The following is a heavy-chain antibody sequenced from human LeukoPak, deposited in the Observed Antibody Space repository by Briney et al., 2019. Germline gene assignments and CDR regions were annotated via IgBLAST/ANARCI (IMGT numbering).Heavy chain of an antibody. CDR3: ARHSAAACTPDPYYYYYYGMDF. CDR1: GYSFISYW. Sequence: AESLKISCVGSGYSFISYWISWVRQMSGESLEWRGRIDPRDSYTHYSPSFQRHVTISADKSISTAYLQWSSLKASDTARYYCARHSAAACTPDPYYYYYYGMDFWGKGTTVTVSS. J-gene: IGHJ6*04. V-gene: IGHV5-10-1*01. CDR2: IDPRDSYT. D-gene: IGHD6-13*01.